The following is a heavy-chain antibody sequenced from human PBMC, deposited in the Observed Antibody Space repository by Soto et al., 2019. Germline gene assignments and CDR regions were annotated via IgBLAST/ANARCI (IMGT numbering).Heavy chain of an antibody. CDR1: GVPISDTSYY. Sequence: QLQLQESGPGLVKPSETLSPPSNVPGVPISDTSYYWGWIRQPPGKGLEWIGTIYFNGNTFYNPSLKSRLTISVDTSKNQISLRLTSVTAADTAVYYCARQGSYWGQGTLVAVSS. CDR3: ARQGSY. J-gene: IGHJ4*02. V-gene: IGHV4-39*01. CDR2: IYFNGNT.